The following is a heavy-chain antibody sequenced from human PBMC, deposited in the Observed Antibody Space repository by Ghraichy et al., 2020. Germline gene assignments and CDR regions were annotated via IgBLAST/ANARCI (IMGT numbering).Heavy chain of an antibody. CDR3: AKDQDYCSGGSCYSGIGY. V-gene: IGHV3-43*02. J-gene: IGHJ4*02. CDR2: ISGDGGST. D-gene: IGHD2-15*01. Sequence: GGSLRLSCAASGFTFDDYAMHWVRQAPGKGLEWVSLISGDGGSTYYADSVKGRFTISRDNSKNSLYLQMNSLRTEDTALYYCAKDQDYCSGGSCYSGIGYWGQGTLVTVSS. CDR1: GFTFDDYA.